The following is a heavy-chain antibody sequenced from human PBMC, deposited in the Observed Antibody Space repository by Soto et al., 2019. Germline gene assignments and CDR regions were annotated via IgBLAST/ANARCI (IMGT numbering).Heavy chain of an antibody. CDR1: GYTFTSYG. CDR2: ISAYNGNT. J-gene: IGHJ6*03. D-gene: IGHD2-2*01. Sequence: ASVKVSCKASGYTFTSYGIIWVRQAPGQGLEWMGWISAYNGNTNYAQKLQGRVTMTTDTSTSTAYMELRGLRSDDTAVYYCARVLGVVVPAAMVSYYYYMDVWGKGTTVTVSS. V-gene: IGHV1-18*01. CDR3: ARVLGVVVPAAMVSYYYYMDV.